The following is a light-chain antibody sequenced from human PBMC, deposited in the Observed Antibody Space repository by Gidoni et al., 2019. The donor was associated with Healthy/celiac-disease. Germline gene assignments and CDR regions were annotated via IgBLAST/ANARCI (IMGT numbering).Light chain of an antibody. Sequence: EIVLTQSTGTLSLSPGERATLSCRASQSVSSSYLAWYQQKPGQAPRLLIYGASSRATGIPDRFSGSGSGTDFTLTISRLEPEDFAVYYCQQYGSSPWTFGQXTKVEIK. J-gene: IGKJ1*01. V-gene: IGKV3-20*01. CDR1: QSVSSSY. CDR2: GAS. CDR3: QQYGSSPWT.